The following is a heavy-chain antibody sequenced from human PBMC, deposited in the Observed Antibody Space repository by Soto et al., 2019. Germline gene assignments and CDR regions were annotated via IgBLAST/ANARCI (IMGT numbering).Heavy chain of an antibody. CDR2: ISAYNGNT. D-gene: IGHD3-10*01. CDR3: ARVFMGSGSYPKSYYYYYYMDV. J-gene: IGHJ6*03. V-gene: IGHV1-18*01. Sequence: QVQLVQSGAEVKKPGASVKVSCKASGYTFTSYGISWVRQAPGQGLEWMGWISAYNGNTNYAQKLQGRVTMTTDTSTSTAYMELRSLRSDDTAVYYCARVFMGSGSYPKSYYYYYYMDVWGKGTTVTVSS. CDR1: GYTFTSYG.